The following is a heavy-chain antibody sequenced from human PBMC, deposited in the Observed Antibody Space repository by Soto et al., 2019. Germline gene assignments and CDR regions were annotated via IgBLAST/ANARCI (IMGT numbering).Heavy chain of an antibody. CDR3: AKNGQPPYYYYGLDV. CDR2: ISAYNGNT. V-gene: IGHV1-18*01. CDR1: GYTFTNFG. D-gene: IGHD2-8*01. Sequence: ASVKVSCKASGYTFTNFGISWVRQAPGQGLEWMGWISAYNGNTNYAQNFQGRVTMTTDTSTSTAYMELRSLRSDDTAVYYCAKNGQPPYYYYGLDVWGQGTTVTVSS. J-gene: IGHJ6*02.